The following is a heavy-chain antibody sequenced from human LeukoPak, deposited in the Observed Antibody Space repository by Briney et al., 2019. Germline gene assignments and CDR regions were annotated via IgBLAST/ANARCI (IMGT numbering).Heavy chain of an antibody. CDR3: ASGVVTGYYYYDMDV. V-gene: IGHV5-51*01. CDR1: GYSFTSYW. J-gene: IGHJ6*02. CDR2: IYPGDSDT. D-gene: IGHD3-3*01. Sequence: GESLKISCKGSGYSFTSYWIGWVRQMPGKGLEWMGIIYPGDSDTRYSPSFQGQVTISTDKSISTAYLQWSSLKASDTAIYYCASGVVTGYYYYDMDVWGQGTTVTVSS.